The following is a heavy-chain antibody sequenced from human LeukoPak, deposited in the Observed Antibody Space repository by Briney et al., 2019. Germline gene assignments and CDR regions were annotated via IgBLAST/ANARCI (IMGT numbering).Heavy chain of an antibody. CDR1: GFTFADYS. CDR3: AKMQSDFWSGYFGY. CDR2: ISYDGSNK. Sequence: GGSLRLSCVASGFTFADYSMHWVRQAPGKGLEWVAVISYDGSNKYYADSVKGRFTISRDNSKNTLYLQMNSLRAEDTAVYYCAKMQSDFWSGYFGYWGQGTLVTVSS. D-gene: IGHD3-3*01. V-gene: IGHV3-30*18. J-gene: IGHJ4*02.